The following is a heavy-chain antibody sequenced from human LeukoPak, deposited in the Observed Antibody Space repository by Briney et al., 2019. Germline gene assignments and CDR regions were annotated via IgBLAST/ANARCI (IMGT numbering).Heavy chain of an antibody. CDR2: ISSSGSTI. V-gene: IGHV3-11*01. CDR3: ARGPDYDILTGYYSCYFDY. D-gene: IGHD3-9*01. J-gene: IGHJ4*02. Sequence: GGSLRLSCAASGFTFSDYYMSWIRQAPGKGLEWVSYISSSGSTIYYADSVKGRFTISRDNAKNSLYLQMNSLRAEDTAVYYCARGPDYDILTGYYSCYFDYWGQGTPVTVSS. CDR1: GFTFSDYY.